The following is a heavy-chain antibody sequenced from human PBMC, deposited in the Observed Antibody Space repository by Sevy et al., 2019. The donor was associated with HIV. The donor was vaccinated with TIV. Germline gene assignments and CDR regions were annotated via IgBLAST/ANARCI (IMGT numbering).Heavy chain of an antibody. CDR1: GGSFSGYY. V-gene: IGHV4-34*01. Sequence: SETLSLTCAVYGGSFSGYYWSWIRQPPGKGLEWIGEINHSGSSNYNPSLKSRVTISVDTSKNQFSLKLSSVTAADTAAYYCALKRSYGSGIIKNWFDPWGQGTLVTVSS. CDR2: INHSGSS. CDR3: ALKRSYGSGIIKNWFDP. J-gene: IGHJ5*02. D-gene: IGHD3-10*01.